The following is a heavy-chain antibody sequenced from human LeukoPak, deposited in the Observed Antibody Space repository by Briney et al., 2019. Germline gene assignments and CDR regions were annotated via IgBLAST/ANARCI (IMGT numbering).Heavy chain of an antibody. J-gene: IGHJ4*02. CDR3: AKDQSGTFRDY. Sequence: FSAAPGFTFSTMGIHWVRQAPGRGLEWLAFIRYEGSNRFYADSVKGRFTISRDNSKNTVFLQMNSLRTEDTAVYYCAKDQSGTFRDYWGQGTLVTVSS. CDR2: IRYEGSNR. V-gene: IGHV3-30*02. CDR1: GFTFSTMG. D-gene: IGHD1-26*01.